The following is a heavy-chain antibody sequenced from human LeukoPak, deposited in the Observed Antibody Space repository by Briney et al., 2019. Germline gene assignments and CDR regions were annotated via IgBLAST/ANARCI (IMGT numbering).Heavy chain of an antibody. CDR3: ARNGLWFGELVYYYYYMDV. Sequence: GGSLRLSCAASGFTFSDYYMSWIRQAPGKGLEWVSYISSSGSTIYYADSVEGRFTISRDNAKNSLYLQMNSLRAEDTAVYYCARNGLWFGELVYYYYYMDVWGKGTTVTVSS. V-gene: IGHV3-11*04. CDR1: GFTFSDYY. CDR2: ISSSGSTI. D-gene: IGHD3-10*01. J-gene: IGHJ6*03.